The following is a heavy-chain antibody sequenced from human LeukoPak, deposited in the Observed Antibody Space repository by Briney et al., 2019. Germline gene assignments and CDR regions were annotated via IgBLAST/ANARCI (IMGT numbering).Heavy chain of an antibody. CDR2: ISGSGGGT. D-gene: IGHD3-22*01. CDR3: AKTQPRYDSSGYYGSFDY. J-gene: IGHJ4*02. CDR1: GFTFSSYA. V-gene: IGHV3-23*01. Sequence: GGSLRLSCAASGFTFSSYAMSWVRQAPGKGLEWVSAISGSGGGTYYADSVKGRFTISRDNSKNTLYLQMNSLRAEDTAVYYCAKTQPRYDSSGYYGSFDYWGQGTLVTVSS.